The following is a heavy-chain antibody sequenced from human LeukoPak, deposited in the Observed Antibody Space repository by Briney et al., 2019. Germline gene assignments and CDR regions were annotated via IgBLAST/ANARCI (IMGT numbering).Heavy chain of an antibody. Sequence: GESLKISCKGSGYRFTNYWIGWVRQMPGKGLEWMRLIYPDDSDTRYSPSFQGQVTISADKSISTAYLQWSSLKASDTAMYYCAIGGDSTTSCYRCFDYWGQGTLVTVSS. V-gene: IGHV5-51*01. CDR3: AIGGDSTTSCYRCFDY. CDR1: GYRFTNYW. D-gene: IGHD2-2*02. CDR2: IYPDDSDT. J-gene: IGHJ4*02.